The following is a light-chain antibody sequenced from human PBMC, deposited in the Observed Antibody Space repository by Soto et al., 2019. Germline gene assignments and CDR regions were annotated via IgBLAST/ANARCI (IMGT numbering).Light chain of an antibody. CDR2: DAS. CDR1: QDISNY. V-gene: IGKV1-33*01. J-gene: IGKJ4*01. Sequence: DIQMTQSPSSLSASVGDRVTITCQASQDISNYLNWYQQKPGKAPKLLIYDASNLETGVPSRFSGSGSGTEFALTISSLQPEDSATYYCQQLKSYPLTFGGGTKVDIK. CDR3: QQLKSYPLT.